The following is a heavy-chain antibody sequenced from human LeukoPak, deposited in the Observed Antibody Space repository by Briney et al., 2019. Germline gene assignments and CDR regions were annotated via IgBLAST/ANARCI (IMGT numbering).Heavy chain of an antibody. Sequence: PGGSLRLSCAASGFTFSSYWMSWVRQAPGKGLEWVAYINVITGYIYYADSLKGRFTISRDNAKKSLFLEMNSLRVEDTAVYYCARDRSGSSSVDDAFDIWGQGIMVTVSS. V-gene: IGHV3-21*01. CDR2: INVITGYI. CDR1: GFTFSSYW. CDR3: ARDRSGSSSVDDAFDI. D-gene: IGHD1-26*01. J-gene: IGHJ3*02.